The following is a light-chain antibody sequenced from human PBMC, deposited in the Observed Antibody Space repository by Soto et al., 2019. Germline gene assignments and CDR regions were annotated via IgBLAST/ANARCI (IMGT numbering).Light chain of an antibody. Sequence: QTVVTQSSSASASLGSSVKLTCTLSSGHSSYIIAWHQQQPGKAPRYLMNLEGSGSYNKGSGLPDRFSGSSSGADRYLIISNLQSEDEADYYCETWDSNTHAVFGGGTQLTVL. V-gene: IGLV4-60*03. CDR3: ETWDSNTHAV. J-gene: IGLJ7*01. CDR1: SGHSSYI. CDR2: LEGSGSY.